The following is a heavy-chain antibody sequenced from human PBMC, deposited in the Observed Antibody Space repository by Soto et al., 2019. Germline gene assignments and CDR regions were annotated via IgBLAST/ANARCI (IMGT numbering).Heavy chain of an antibody. CDR3: ARALNYSNFDY. CDR1: GYHFMRHW. CDR2: IFPRYSDT. J-gene: IGHJ4*02. V-gene: IGHV5-51*01. Sequence: GESLKISCEVSGYHFMRHWIAWVRQMPGKGLEWMGTIFPRYSDTRYSPSFQGQVTISADKSINTAYVQWTSLEASDTAIYVCARALNYSNFDYWGQGTLVTVSS. D-gene: IGHD4-4*01.